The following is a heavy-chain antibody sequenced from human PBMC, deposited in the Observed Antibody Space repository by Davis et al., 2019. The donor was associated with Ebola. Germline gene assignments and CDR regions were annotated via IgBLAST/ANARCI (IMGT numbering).Heavy chain of an antibody. CDR1: GYSFTSYW. Sequence: GESLKISCKGSGYSFTSYWIGWVRQMPGKGLEWMGIIYPGDSDTRYSPSFQGQVTISVDKSTTTAYLQWGSLKASDTATYYCARLGTRSFDYWGQGTVVTVSS. CDR2: IYPGDSDT. CDR3: ARLGTRSFDY. V-gene: IGHV5-51*01. J-gene: IGHJ4*02. D-gene: IGHD2-2*01.